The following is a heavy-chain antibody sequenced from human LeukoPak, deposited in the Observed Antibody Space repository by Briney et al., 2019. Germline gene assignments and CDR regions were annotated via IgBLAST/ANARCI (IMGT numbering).Heavy chain of an antibody. CDR3: AKDKNSTNWYFDY. CDR1: GFTFSSHG. CDR2: IRYDGTNK. J-gene: IGHJ4*02. D-gene: IGHD2/OR15-2a*01. V-gene: IGHV3-30*02. Sequence: GGSLRLSCAASGFTFSSHGMHWVRQAPGKGLEWVAFIRYDGTNKYYADSVKGRFTISRDNSKNTLYLQMNSLRAEDTAVYYCAKDKNSTNWYFDYWGQGTLVTVSS.